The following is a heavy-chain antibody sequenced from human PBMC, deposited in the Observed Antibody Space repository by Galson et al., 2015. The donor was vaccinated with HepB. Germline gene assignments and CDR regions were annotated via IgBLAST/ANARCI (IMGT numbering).Heavy chain of an antibody. CDR1: GFTFSSYW. V-gene: IGHV3-74*01. D-gene: IGHD6-13*01. J-gene: IGHJ6*02. Sequence: SLRLSCAASGFTFSSYWMHWVRQAPGKGLVWVSRINSDGSSTRHADSVKGRFTISRDNAKNTVYLQMNSLRAEDTAVYYCARTMAAAVFFNVWGQGTTVTVSS. CDR3: ARTMAAAVFFNV. CDR2: INSDGSST.